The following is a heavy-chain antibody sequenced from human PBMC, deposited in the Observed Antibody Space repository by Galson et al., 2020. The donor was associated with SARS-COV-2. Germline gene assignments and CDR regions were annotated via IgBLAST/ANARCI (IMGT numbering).Heavy chain of an antibody. CDR2: FSRSGISI. Sequence: NSGGSLRLSCAASGLNFRDNYMSWIRQAPGKGLEWLAFFSRSGISIYYASSVEGRFTISRDSAKNSLSLQMNSLRVEDTAVYYCARALQGYNFFDLWGRGTLVTVSS. CDR3: ARALQGYNFFDL. D-gene: IGHD5-12*01. J-gene: IGHJ2*01. V-gene: IGHV3-11*04. CDR1: GLNFRDNY.